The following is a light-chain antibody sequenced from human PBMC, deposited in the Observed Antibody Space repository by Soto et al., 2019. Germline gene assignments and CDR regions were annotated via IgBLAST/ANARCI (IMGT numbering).Light chain of an antibody. V-gene: IGKV2-28*01. CDR1: QSLLYSNGYNY. CDR2: LGS. CDR3: IQTRHTALT. Sequence: DIVMTQSPLSLPVTPGEPASISCRSSQSLLYSNGYNYLAWYLQKPGQSPQLLIYLGSNRASGVPEGFSDSGSGPDYTLKLSRVEAEEVGGYCGIQTRHTALTFGGGTKVEIK. J-gene: IGKJ4*01.